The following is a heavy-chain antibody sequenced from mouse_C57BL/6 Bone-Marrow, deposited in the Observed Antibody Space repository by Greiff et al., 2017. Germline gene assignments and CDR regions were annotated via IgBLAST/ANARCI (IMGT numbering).Heavy chain of an antibody. CDR1: GYTFTDYY. CDR3: ARRLRRTPYYAMDY. D-gene: IGHD3-2*02. CDR2: INPYNGGT. J-gene: IGHJ4*01. Sequence: DVKLQESGPVLVKPGASVKMSCKASGYTFTDYYMNWVKQSHGKSLEWIGVINPYNGGTSYNQKFKGKATLTVDKSSSTAYMELNSLTSEDSAVYYCARRLRRTPYYAMDYWGQGTSGTVSS. V-gene: IGHV1-19*01.